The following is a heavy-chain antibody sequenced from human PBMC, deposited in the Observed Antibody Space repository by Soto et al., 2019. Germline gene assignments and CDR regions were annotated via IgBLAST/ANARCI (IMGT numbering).Heavy chain of an antibody. CDR3: ARHEARSYFYMDV. J-gene: IGHJ6*03. CDR2: IYYSGSS. Sequence: QLQLQESGPGLVKPSETMSLTCTVYGDSITRSSYHWGWIRQPPGKGLEWIGNIYYSGSSYYNPSLKSRATLSVDMSKNQFSLSLSSVTAADTAVYHCARHEARSYFYMDVWGKGTTVTVSS. CDR1: GDSITRSSYH. V-gene: IGHV4-39*01.